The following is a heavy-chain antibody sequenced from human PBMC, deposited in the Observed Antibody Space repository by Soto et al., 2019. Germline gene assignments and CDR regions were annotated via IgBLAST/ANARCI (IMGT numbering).Heavy chain of an antibody. V-gene: IGHV5-10-1*01. D-gene: IGHD2-15*01. Sequence: GASLKISCKGSGYSFTSYWISWVRQMPGKSLEWMGRIDPSDSYTNYSPSFQGHVTISADKSISTAYLQWSSLKASDTAMYYCATTGDCSGGSCAGDYWGEGTRVTVS. CDR2: IDPSDSYT. J-gene: IGHJ4*02. CDR3: ATTGDCSGGSCAGDY. CDR1: GYSFTSYW.